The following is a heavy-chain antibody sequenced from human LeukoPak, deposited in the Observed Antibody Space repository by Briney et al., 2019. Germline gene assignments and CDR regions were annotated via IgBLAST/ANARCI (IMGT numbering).Heavy chain of an antibody. J-gene: IGHJ4*02. V-gene: IGHV4-31*03. Sequence: SQTLSLTCTVSGGSISSGGYYWSWIRQHPGKRLEWIGYIYYSGSTYYNPSLKSRVTISVDTSKNQFSLKLSSVTASDTAVYYCARYGGNSVGNYYFDYWGQGTLVTVSS. CDR3: ARYGGNSVGNYYFDY. CDR2: IYYSGST. D-gene: IGHD4-23*01. CDR1: GGSISSGGYY.